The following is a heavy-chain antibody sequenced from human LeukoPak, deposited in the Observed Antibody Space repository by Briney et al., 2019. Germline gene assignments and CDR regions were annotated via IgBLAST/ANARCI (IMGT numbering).Heavy chain of an antibody. V-gene: IGHV6-1*01. Sequence: SQTLSLTCSISGDSVSSNSAAWNWIRQSPSRGLEFLGRTYYRSKWYNDYAVSVKSRITIRSDTSKNQFSLQLNSVTPEDTAAYYCASTHGPIDHWGQGTLVTVSS. CDR3: ASTHGPIDH. D-gene: IGHD2-8*01. CDR1: GDSVSSNSAA. CDR2: TYYRSKWYN. J-gene: IGHJ4*02.